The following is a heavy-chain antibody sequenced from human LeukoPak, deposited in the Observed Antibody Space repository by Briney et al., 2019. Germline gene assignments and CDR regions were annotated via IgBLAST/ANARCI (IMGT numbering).Heavy chain of an antibody. Sequence: PSETLSLTCTVSGGPISSYYWNWLRQPPGKGLEWIGNIYYSGSTNYNPSLKSRVTISVDTSKNQFSLRLSSVTAADTAVYYCASNKGQWLFSDWGQGTLVTVSS. CDR2: IYYSGST. CDR1: GGPISSYY. J-gene: IGHJ4*02. D-gene: IGHD6-19*01. V-gene: IGHV4-59*08. CDR3: ASNKGQWLFSD.